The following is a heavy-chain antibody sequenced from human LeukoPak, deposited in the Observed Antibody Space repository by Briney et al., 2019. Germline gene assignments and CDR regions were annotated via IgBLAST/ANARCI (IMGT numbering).Heavy chain of an antibody. Sequence: GGSLRLSCAASGFTFSSYWMSWVRQAPGKGLEWVANIKQDGSEKYYVDSVKGRFTISRDYAKNSLYLQMNSLRAEDTAVYYCAREVSGYSGYDYFDCWGQGTLVTVSS. V-gene: IGHV3-7*03. CDR2: IKQDGSEK. CDR3: AREVSGYSGYDYFDC. CDR1: GFTFSSYW. J-gene: IGHJ4*02. D-gene: IGHD5-12*01.